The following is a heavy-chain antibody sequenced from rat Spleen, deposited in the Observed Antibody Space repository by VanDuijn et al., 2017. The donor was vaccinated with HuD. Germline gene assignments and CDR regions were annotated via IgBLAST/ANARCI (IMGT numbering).Heavy chain of an antibody. CDR2: ISYDGSST. J-gene: IGHJ2*01. CDR1: GFTFSNYD. D-gene: IGHD1-4*01. V-gene: IGHV5-20*01. Sequence: EVQLVESGGGLVQPGRSMKLSCAASGFTFSNYDMAWVRQAPTKGLEWVASISYDGSSTYYRDSVKGRFTISRDNAKSTLYLQMDSLRSEDTATYYCTTDAGITWGQGVMVTVSS. CDR3: TTDAGIT.